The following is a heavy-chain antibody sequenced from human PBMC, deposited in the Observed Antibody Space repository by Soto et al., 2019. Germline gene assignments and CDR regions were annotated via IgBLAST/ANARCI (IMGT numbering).Heavy chain of an antibody. CDR3: ARTDCSSTSCYNYYYYGMDV. CDR1: GYSFTKYG. Sequence: QVQLVQSGTEVKKPGASVKVSCKTSGYSFTKYGLHWVRQAPGQRLEWMGWINPGNGDTKYSQQFQGRVTITRDTSATTAYMELSSLRSEDSAVFYCARTDCSSTSCYNYYYYGMDVWCQGTTVTVSS. J-gene: IGHJ6*02. V-gene: IGHV1-3*01. CDR2: INPGNGDT. D-gene: IGHD2-2*01.